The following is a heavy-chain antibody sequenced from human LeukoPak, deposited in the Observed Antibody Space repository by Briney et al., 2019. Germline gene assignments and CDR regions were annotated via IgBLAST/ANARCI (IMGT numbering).Heavy chain of an antibody. V-gene: IGHV3-48*02. Sequence: HPGGSLRLSCAASGFTFSSYSMNWVRQAPGKGLEWVSYISSTSSTIYYADSVKGRFTISRDNARNSLHLQMNSLRDEDTAVYYCARGSVWFRTGMDVWGKGTTVTVSS. CDR2: ISSTSSTI. CDR3: ARGSVWFRTGMDV. D-gene: IGHD3-10*01. J-gene: IGHJ6*04. CDR1: GFTFSSYS.